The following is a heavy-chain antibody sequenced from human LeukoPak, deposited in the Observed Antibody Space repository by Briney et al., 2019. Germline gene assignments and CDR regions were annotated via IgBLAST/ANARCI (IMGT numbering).Heavy chain of an antibody. CDR3: AKDMGVAGTMGAFDI. V-gene: IGHV3-9*03. CDR2: ISWNSDSI. J-gene: IGHJ3*02. D-gene: IGHD6-19*01. Sequence: GGSLRLSCAASGFTFSSYAMSWVRQAPGKGLEWVSGISWNSDSIGYADSVKGRFTISRDNAKNSLYLQMNSLRAEDMALYYCAKDMGVAGTMGAFDIWGQGTMVTVSS. CDR1: GFTFSSYA.